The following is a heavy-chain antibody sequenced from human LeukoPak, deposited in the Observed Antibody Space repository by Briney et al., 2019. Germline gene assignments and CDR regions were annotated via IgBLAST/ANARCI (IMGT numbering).Heavy chain of an antibody. D-gene: IGHD6-13*01. J-gene: IGHJ4*02. Sequence: GGSPRLSCAASGFTFSIYSMDWVRQAPGKGLEWVSSIISSGSYIYYADSVKGRFTISRDNAKNSLYLQMNSLRAEDTAVYYCAREDASSWDYWGQGTLVTVPS. CDR3: AREDASSWDY. CDR2: IISSGSYI. CDR1: GFTFSIYS. V-gene: IGHV3-21*01.